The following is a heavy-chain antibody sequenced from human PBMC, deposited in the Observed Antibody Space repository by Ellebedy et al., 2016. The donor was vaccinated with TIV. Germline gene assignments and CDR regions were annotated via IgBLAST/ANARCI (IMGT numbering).Heavy chain of an antibody. CDR1: GFTFPSDW. D-gene: IGHD3-10*01. CDR2: IKTDGSEK. Sequence: GESLKISCATSGFTFPSDWMSWVRQAPGKGLEWVANIKTDGSEKTYAGSVRGRFIISKDFAKNSLYLQMNSLRAEDTAVYYCAREGTGNYYFDYWGQGTLVTVSS. CDR3: AREGTGNYYFDY. V-gene: IGHV3-7*03. J-gene: IGHJ4*02.